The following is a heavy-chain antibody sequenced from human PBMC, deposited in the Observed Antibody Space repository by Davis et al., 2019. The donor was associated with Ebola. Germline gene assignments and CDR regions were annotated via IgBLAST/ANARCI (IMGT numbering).Heavy chain of an antibody. V-gene: IGHV3-21*01. J-gene: IGHJ4*02. CDR2: ISSSSSYI. CDR3: ARDSYDFWSGYYHYYFDY. D-gene: IGHD3-3*01. Sequence: GESLTISCAASGFTFSSYSMNWVRQAPGKGLEWVSSISSSSSYIYYADSVKGRFTISRDNAKNSLYLQMNSLRAEDTAVYYCARDSYDFWSGYYHYYFDYWGQGTLVTVSS. CDR1: GFTFSSYS.